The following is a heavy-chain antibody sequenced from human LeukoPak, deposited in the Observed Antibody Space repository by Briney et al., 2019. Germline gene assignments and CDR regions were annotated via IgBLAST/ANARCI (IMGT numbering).Heavy chain of an antibody. CDR1: GVSVNSNY. Sequence: EGSLRLSCAVSGVSVNSNYRSWVRQPPGKGLEWVSLLYSDGGTDYADSVKGRFTISRHNSKNTLYLQINSLRAEDTAVYYCARSNWYFDLWGRGTLVTVSS. V-gene: IGHV3-53*04. CDR2: LYSDGGT. J-gene: IGHJ2*01. CDR3: ARSNWYFDL.